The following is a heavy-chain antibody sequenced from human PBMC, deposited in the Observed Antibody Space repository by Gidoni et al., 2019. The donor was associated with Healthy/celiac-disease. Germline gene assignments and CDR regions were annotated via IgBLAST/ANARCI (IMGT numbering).Heavy chain of an antibody. CDR2: ITYGGSNK. Sequence: QVQLVESGGGVVQPGRSLRLSCSASGFTFSSYGMHWVRQAPGKGLEWGAVITYGGSNKYYADSVKGRFTISRDNSKNTLYLQMNSLRAEDTAVYYCAKDRSSSWYCDYWGQGTLVTVSS. J-gene: IGHJ4*02. V-gene: IGHV3-30*18. CDR1: GFTFSSYG. CDR3: AKDRSSSWYCDY. D-gene: IGHD6-13*01.